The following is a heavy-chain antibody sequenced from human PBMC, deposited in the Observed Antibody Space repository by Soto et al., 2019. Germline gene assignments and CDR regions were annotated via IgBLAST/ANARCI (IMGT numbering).Heavy chain of an antibody. Sequence: GALRLSCAASGFTFSSYAMSWVRQAPGKGLVWVSRINSDGSSTSYADSVKGRFTISRDNSKNTLYLQMNSLRAEDTAVYYCAKNGISDSSGWFLNYYGMDIWGQGTTVTVSS. V-gene: IGHV3-23*01. CDR2: INSDGSST. CDR3: AKNGISDSSGWFLNYYGMDI. J-gene: IGHJ6*02. D-gene: IGHD6-19*01. CDR1: GFTFSSYA.